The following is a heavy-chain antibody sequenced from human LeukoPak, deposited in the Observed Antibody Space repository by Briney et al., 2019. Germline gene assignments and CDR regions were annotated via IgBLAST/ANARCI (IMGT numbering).Heavy chain of an antibody. CDR2: INHSGST. V-gene: IGHV4-34*01. CDR3: ARGRRRLTRYCTGGVCPSQGDYYYMDV. J-gene: IGHJ6*03. Sequence: PSETLSLTCAVYGGSFSGYYWSWIRQRPGKGLEWIGEINHSGSTNYNPSLKSRVTISVDTSKNQFSLKLSSVTAADTAVYYCARGRRRLTRYCTGGVCPSQGDYYYMDVWGKGTTVTVSS. D-gene: IGHD2-8*02. CDR1: GGSFSGYY.